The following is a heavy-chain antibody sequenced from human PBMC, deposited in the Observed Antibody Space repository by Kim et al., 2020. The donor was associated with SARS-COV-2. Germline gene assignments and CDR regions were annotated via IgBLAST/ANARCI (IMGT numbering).Heavy chain of an antibody. J-gene: IGHJ4*02. CDR2: IDVANTNT. CDR1: GYTFTSYC. Sequence: ASVKVSCKASGYTFTSYCLHWVRQAPGQSLEWMGWIDVANTNTHYPENFQGRVTISGDTSATTVYIELSSLRSEDTAVYYCARDGRSVDYYFDYWGQGTLVTVSS. V-gene: IGHV1-3*01. CDR3: ARDGRSVDYYFDY.